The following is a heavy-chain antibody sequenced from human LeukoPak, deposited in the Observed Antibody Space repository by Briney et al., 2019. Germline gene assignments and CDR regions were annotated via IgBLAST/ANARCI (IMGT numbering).Heavy chain of an antibody. CDR1: GGSSSSYY. V-gene: IGHV4-4*07. Sequence: PSETLSLTCTVSGGSSSSYYWSWIRQPAGKGLEWIGRIYTSGSTNYNPSLKSRVTMSVDKSKNQFSLKLSSVTAADTAVYYCAREALLQGFDYWGQGTLVTVSS. J-gene: IGHJ4*02. CDR2: IYTSGST. CDR3: AREALLQGFDY. D-gene: IGHD2-15*01.